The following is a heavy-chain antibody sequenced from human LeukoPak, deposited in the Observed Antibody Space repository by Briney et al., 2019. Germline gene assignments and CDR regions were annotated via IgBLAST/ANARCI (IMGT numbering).Heavy chain of an antibody. CDR3: ARMARAEYCSSTSCYVDY. J-gene: IGHJ4*02. CDR1: GFTFSSYS. D-gene: IGHD2-2*01. CDR2: ISSSSSYI. V-gene: IGHV3-21*01. Sequence: GGSLRLSCAASGFTFSSYSMNWVRQAPGKGLEWVSSISSSSSYIYYADSVKGRFTISRDNAKNSLYLQMNSLRAEDTAVYYCARMARAEYCSSTSCYVDYWGQGTLVTVSS.